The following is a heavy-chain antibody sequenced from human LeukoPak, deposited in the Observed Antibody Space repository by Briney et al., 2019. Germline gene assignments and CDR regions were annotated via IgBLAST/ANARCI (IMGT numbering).Heavy chain of an antibody. CDR3: ARHVSPGDYQL. J-gene: IGHJ4*02. D-gene: IGHD4-17*01. CDR1: GYTFASYW. V-gene: IGHV5-51*01. Sequence: GESLKISCKGSGYTFASYWIGWVRQMPGKGLEWMGIIYPGDSDTRYSPSFQGQVTISADKSISTGYLQWSSLKASDTAMYYCARHVSPGDYQLWGQGTLVTVSS. CDR2: IYPGDSDT.